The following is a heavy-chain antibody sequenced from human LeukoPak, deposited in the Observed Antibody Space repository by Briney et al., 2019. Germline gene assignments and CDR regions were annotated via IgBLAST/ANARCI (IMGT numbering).Heavy chain of an antibody. CDR1: GYTFTGYY. CDR3: ARAASSSGWLNWFDP. D-gene: IGHD6-19*01. Sequence: ASVTVSCKASGYTFTGYYMHWVRQAPGQGLEWMGWINPNSGGTNYAQKFQGWVTMTRDTSISTAYMELSRLRSDDTAVYYCARAASSSGWLNWFDPWGQGTLVTVSS. J-gene: IGHJ5*02. CDR2: INPNSGGT. V-gene: IGHV1-2*04.